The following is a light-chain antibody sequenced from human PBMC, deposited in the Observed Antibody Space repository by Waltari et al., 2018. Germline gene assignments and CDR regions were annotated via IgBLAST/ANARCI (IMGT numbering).Light chain of an antibody. J-gene: IGLJ3*02. Sequence: QTVVTQEPSLPVSPGGTVTLTCGSSPEAVCRCYTPTWLQQKPGQAPRLLIYSASNRHSWTPARFSGSLLEGKAALTLSGVKPDDEADYYCLLSSGGAWVFGGGTKLTVL. V-gene: IGLV7-43*01. CDR2: SAS. CDR1: PEAVCRCYT. CDR3: LLSSGGAWV.